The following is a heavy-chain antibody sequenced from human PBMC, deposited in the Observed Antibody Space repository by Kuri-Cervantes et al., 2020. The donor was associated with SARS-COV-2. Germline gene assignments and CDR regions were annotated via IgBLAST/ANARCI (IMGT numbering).Heavy chain of an antibody. CDR2: IYHSGST. J-gene: IGHJ6*03. CDR3: ARRNMDV. CDR1: GYSISSGYY. Sequence: SETLSLTCAVSGYSISSGYYWGWIRQPPGKGLEWIGSIYHSGSTNYNPSLKSRVTMSVDTSKNQFSLKLSSVTAADTAVYYCARRNMDVWGKGTTVTVSS. V-gene: IGHV4-38-2*01.